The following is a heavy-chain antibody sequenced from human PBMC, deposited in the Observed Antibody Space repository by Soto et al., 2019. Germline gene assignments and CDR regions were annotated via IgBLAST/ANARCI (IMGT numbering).Heavy chain of an antibody. J-gene: IGHJ3*01. Sequence: HLQESGPGLVKPSETLSLTCTVSGGSISNSNYYWGWIRQPPGEGLEWICNIYYSGSTYYNSALKSRVTISVDTSKNQFSLKLRSVTAADTAVYYCARRSDYGDYSDAFDVWGQGTVVTVSS. D-gene: IGHD4-17*01. CDR2: IYYSGST. V-gene: IGHV4-39*01. CDR1: GGSISNSNYY. CDR3: ARRSDYGDYSDAFDV.